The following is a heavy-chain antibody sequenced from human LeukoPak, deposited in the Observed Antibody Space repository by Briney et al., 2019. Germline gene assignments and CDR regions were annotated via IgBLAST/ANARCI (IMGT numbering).Heavy chain of an antibody. Sequence: GGSLRISCAASGFTFSSYSMNWVRQAPGKGPEWVSSISSSSSYIYYADSVKGRFTISRDNSKNSLYLQMNSLRAEDTAVYYCARDQGTPASYWGQGTLVTVSS. V-gene: IGHV3-21*01. CDR2: ISSSSSYI. CDR1: GFTFSSYS. J-gene: IGHJ4*02. CDR3: ARDQGTPASY. D-gene: IGHD2-15*01.